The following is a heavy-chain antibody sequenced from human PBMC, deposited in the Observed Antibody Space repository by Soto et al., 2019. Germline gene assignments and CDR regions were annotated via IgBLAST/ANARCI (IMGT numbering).Heavy chain of an antibody. CDR2: ISAYNGNT. CDR1: GYTFTSYG. J-gene: IGHJ6*02. Sequence: QVQLVQSGAEVKKPGASVKVSCKASGYTFTSYGISWVRQAPGQGLEWMGWISAYNGNTNYAQKLKGRVTMTTDTSTSTAYMELRSLRSDDTAVYYCARDPRNYYDSSVSMDVWGQGTTVTVSS. V-gene: IGHV1-18*01. D-gene: IGHD3-22*01. CDR3: ARDPRNYYDSSVSMDV.